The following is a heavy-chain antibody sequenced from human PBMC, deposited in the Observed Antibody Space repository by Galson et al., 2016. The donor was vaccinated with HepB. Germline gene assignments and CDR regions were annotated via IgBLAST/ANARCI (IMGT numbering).Heavy chain of an antibody. Sequence: SVKVSCKASGYTFTTYGISWVRQAPGQGLEWMAWISTKNGNTNYARKVQGRVTVTKDTSTNTAYRELRSLRSDDTAMYFYVRGPPGGWGQWGQGTLVTVSS. J-gene: IGHJ4*02. D-gene: IGHD5-12*01. V-gene: IGHV1-18*04. CDR3: VRGPPGGWGQ. CDR2: ISTKNGNT. CDR1: GYTFTTYG.